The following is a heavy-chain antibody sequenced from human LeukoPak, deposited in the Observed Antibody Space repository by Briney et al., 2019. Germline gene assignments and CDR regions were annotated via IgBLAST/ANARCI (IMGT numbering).Heavy chain of an antibody. D-gene: IGHD6-13*01. Sequence: KSSETLSLTCTVSGVSISSYYWSWIRQPAGKGLEWIGRIHTSGSTNYNPSLKSRVTISVDTSKNQFSLKLSSVTAADTAVYYCARATYSSSPYFDYWGQGTLVTASS. CDR1: GVSISSYY. CDR2: IHTSGST. V-gene: IGHV4-4*07. J-gene: IGHJ4*02. CDR3: ARATYSSSPYFDY.